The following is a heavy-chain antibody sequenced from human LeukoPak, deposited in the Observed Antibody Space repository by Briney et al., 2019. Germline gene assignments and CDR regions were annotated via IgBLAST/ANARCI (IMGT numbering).Heavy chain of an antibody. Sequence: GASVKVSCKASGGTFSSYAVSWVRQAPGQGLEWMGGIIPIFGTADYAQKFQGRVTITTDESTSTAYMELSSLRSEDTAVYYCARGIVVVPAARYYYYYYMDVWGKGTTVTVSS. CDR3: ARGIVVVPAARYYYYYYMDV. CDR1: GGTFSSYA. CDR2: IIPIFGTA. D-gene: IGHD2-2*01. J-gene: IGHJ6*03. V-gene: IGHV1-69*05.